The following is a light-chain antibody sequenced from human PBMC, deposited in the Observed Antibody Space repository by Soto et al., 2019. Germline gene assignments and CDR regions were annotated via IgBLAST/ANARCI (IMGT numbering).Light chain of an antibody. CDR1: SGDVGDYNS. J-gene: IGLJ3*02. CDR2: EVT. V-gene: IGLV2-14*01. CDR3: SSYSSSTLV. Sequence: QSALTQPASLSGYPGQSITISCTGTSGDVGDYNSVSWYQQHPGKAPKLMMYEVTNRPSGVSNRFSGSKSVNTASLTISGIQAEDEAHYYCSSYSSSTLVFGGGTKRTVL.